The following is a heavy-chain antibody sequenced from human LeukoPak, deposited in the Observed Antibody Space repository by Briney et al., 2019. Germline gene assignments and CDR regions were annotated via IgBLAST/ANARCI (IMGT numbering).Heavy chain of an antibody. CDR3: ARDQAYYYDSSEAFDI. V-gene: IGHV3-30-3*01. CDR1: GFTFSSYA. Sequence: PGRSLGLSCAASGFTFSSYAMHWVRQAPGKGLEWVAVISYDGSNKYYADSVKGRFTISRDNSKNTLYLQMNSLRAEDTAVYYCARDQAYYYDSSEAFDIWGQGTMVTVSS. D-gene: IGHD3-22*01. J-gene: IGHJ3*02. CDR2: ISYDGSNK.